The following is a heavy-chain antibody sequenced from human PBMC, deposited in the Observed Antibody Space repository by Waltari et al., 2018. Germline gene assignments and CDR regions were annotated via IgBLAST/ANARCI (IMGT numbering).Heavy chain of an antibody. CDR1: GFSFSTYC. D-gene: IGHD3-10*01. V-gene: IGHV3-7*01. Sequence: EVQLVESGGGVVQPGGSLRLSCAASGFSFSTYCMSWVRQAPGKGREWLANIKDDGSQKNYLDSVEGRLTVSRDNAKNSRYLQMNSLSAEDTAVYYCARDPDTGGYGAFDIWGQGTMVTVSS. CDR2: IKDDGSQK. CDR3: ARDPDTGGYGAFDI. J-gene: IGHJ3*02.